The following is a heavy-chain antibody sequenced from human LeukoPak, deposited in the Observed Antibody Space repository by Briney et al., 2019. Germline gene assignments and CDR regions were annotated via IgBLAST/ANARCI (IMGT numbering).Heavy chain of an antibody. V-gene: IGHV1-69*05. Sequence: ASVKASCKASGGTFSSYAISWVRQAPGQGLEWMGGIIPIFGTANYAQKFQGRVTITTDESTSTAYMELSSLRSEDTAVYYCARSYDSSGYSLDYWGQGTLVTVSS. CDR3: ARSYDSSGYSLDY. CDR1: GGTFSSYA. J-gene: IGHJ4*02. D-gene: IGHD3-22*01. CDR2: IIPIFGTA.